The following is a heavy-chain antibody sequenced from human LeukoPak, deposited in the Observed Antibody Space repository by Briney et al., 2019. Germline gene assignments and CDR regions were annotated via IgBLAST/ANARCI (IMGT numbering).Heavy chain of an antibody. CDR3: ATSLYSGLRPGDHYYYGMDV. J-gene: IGHJ6*02. V-gene: IGHV1-24*01. D-gene: IGHD1-26*01. Sequence: ASVKVSCKVSGYTLTELSMHWVRQAPGKGLEWMGGFDPEDGETIYAQKFQGRVTMTEDTSTDTAYMELSSLRSEDTAVYYCATSLYSGLRPGDHYYYGMDVWGQGTTVTVSS. CDR2: FDPEDGET. CDR1: GYTLTELS.